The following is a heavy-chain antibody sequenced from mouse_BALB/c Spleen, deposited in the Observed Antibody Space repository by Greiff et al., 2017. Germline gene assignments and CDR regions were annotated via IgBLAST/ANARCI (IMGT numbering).Heavy chain of an antibody. CDR3: ARSDYGSSHFAD. D-gene: IGHD1-1*01. CDR2: ISCYNGAT. V-gene: IGHV1S34*01. Sequence: LVKTGASVKISCKASGYSFTGYYMHWVKQSHGKSLEWIGYISCYNGATSYNQKFKGKATFTVDTSSSTAYMQFNSLTSEDSAVYYCARSDYGSSHFADWGQGTLVTVSA. CDR1: GYSFTGYY. J-gene: IGHJ3*01.